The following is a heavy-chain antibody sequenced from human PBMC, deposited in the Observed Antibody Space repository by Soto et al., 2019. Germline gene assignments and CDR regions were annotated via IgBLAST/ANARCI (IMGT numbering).Heavy chain of an antibody. V-gene: IGHV4-4*02. CDR1: GDSISRSYW. J-gene: IGHJ4*02. CDR3: ATSTAAAGTVYDY. Sequence: SETLSLTCAVSGDSISRSYWWSWVRQLPGKGLEWIGEIYHSGSTNYNPSLKSRVTISVDKSKNQFSLKLSSVTAADTAVYYCATSTAAAGTVYDYWGQGTLVTVSS. D-gene: IGHD6-13*01. CDR2: IYHSGST.